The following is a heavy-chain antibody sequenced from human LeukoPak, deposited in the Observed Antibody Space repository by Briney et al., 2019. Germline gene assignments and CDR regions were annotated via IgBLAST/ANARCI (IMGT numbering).Heavy chain of an antibody. D-gene: IGHD3-10*01. J-gene: IGHJ4*02. Sequence: GGSLRLSCAASGFTLSSYWLSWVRQAPGKGLEWVASIKKGGSEKYFVDSVKGRFTISRDNAKNSLYLQMNSLRAEDTAVYYCARARYSGSYNFDYWGQGTLVTVSS. V-gene: IGHV3-7*01. CDR1: GFTLSSYW. CDR2: IKKGGSEK. CDR3: ARARYSGSYNFDY.